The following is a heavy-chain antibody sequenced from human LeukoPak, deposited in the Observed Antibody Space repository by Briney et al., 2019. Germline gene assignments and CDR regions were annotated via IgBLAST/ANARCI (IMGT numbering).Heavy chain of an antibody. CDR1: GDTLTRHY. D-gene: IGHD2/OR15-2a*01. CDR3: AIDGSTVYNDPPPLDH. J-gene: IGHJ4*02. V-gene: IGHV1-46*01. Sequence: ASVKVSCKASGDTLTRHYMHWVRQAPGQGLEWMGIINPSGGRTTYAQKFQDRVTMTRDMSTGAVYMELSNLRSEDTAVYYCAIDGSTVYNDPPPLDHWGQGTLVTVSS. CDR2: INPSGGRT.